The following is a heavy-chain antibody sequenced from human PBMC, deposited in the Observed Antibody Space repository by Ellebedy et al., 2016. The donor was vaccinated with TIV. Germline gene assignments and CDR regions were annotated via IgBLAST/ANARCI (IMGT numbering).Heavy chain of an antibody. J-gene: IGHJ5*02. V-gene: IGHV4-39*01. CDR1: GGSISSSSYS. CDR3: ARGIAVTGKGGSNWFDP. D-gene: IGHD2-15*01. Sequence: SETLSLTCTVSGGSISSSSYSWGWIRQSPGKGLEWIGEITHSGGTAYNPSLKSRVTMSIDTSKNQFSLNVSSVSAADSAVYYCARGIAVTGKGGSNWFDPWGQGTLVTVSS. CDR2: ITHSGGT.